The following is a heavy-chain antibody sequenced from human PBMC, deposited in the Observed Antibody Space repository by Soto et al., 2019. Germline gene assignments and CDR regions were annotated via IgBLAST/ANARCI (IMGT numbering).Heavy chain of an antibody. Sequence: QVQLVESGGGVVQPGRSLRLSCAASGFTFSSYGMHWVRQAPGKGLEWVAVIWYDGSNKYYADSVKGRFTISRGNSKNTLYLQMNSLRAEDTAVYYCARGVGHGDLWGRGTLVTVSS. CDR2: IWYDGSNK. D-gene: IGHD1-26*01. CDR3: ARGVGHGDL. CDR1: GFTFSSYG. V-gene: IGHV3-33*01. J-gene: IGHJ2*01.